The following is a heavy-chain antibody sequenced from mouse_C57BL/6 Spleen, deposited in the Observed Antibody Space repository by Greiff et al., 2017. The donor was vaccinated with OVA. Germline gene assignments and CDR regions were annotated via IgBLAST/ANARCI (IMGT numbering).Heavy chain of an antibody. CDR3: ARKYYGSSYGYFDV. CDR1: GYTFTSYW. CDR2: IDPSDSET. Sequence: QVQLQQPGAELVRPGSSVKLSCKASGYTFTSYWMHWVKQRPIQGLECIGNIDPSDSETHYNQKFKDKATLTVDKSSSTAYMQLSSLTSEDSAVYYCARKYYGSSYGYFDVWGTGTTVTVSS. V-gene: IGHV1-52*01. J-gene: IGHJ1*03. D-gene: IGHD1-1*01.